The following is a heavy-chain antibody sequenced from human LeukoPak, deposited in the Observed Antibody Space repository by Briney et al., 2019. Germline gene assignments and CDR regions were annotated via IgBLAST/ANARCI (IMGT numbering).Heavy chain of an antibody. CDR2: LFYTGST. CDR1: GGSLSSSNYY. J-gene: IGHJ4*02. V-gene: IGHV4-39*06. D-gene: IGHD6-13*01. Sequence: SETLSLTCSVSGGSLSSSNYYWGCLRQPPGKGVEWIGSLFYTGSTYYNPSLKIRVTISVDTSKNHFTLKLSSVTAADTAVYYCARGGYSSSWYFDYWGQGTLATVSS. CDR3: ARGGYSSSWYFDY.